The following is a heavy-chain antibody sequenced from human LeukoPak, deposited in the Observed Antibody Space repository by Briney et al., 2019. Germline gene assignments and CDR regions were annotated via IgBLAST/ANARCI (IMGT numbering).Heavy chain of an antibody. D-gene: IGHD3-10*01. Sequence: KTSETLSLTCAVYGESFSGYFWSWIRQPPGKGLEWIGEINHSGYTNYNPSLKSRVTISVDTSKKQFSLKLNSVTAADTAVYYCARIWPDLWGRGTLVTVSS. J-gene: IGHJ2*01. CDR2: INHSGYT. V-gene: IGHV4-34*01. CDR3: ARIWPDL. CDR1: GESFSGYF.